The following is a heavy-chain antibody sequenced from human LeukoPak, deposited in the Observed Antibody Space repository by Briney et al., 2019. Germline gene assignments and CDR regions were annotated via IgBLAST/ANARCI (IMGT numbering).Heavy chain of an antibody. CDR1: GGSFSGYY. CDR3: ASPDYYDSSGYYPFDY. V-gene: IGHV4-34*01. J-gene: IGHJ4*02. D-gene: IGHD3-22*01. Sequence: SETLSLTCAVYGGSFSGYYWSWIRQPPGKGLEWIGEINHSGSTNYNPSLKSRVTISVDTSKNQFSLKLSSVTAADTAVYYCASPDYYDSSGYYPFDYWGQGTLVTVSS. CDR2: INHSGST.